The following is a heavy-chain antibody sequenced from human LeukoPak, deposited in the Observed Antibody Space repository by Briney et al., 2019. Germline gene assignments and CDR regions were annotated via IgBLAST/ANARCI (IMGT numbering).Heavy chain of an antibody. CDR1: GGSISSSSYY. CDR3: ARHRSYCSSTSCYETADAFDI. V-gene: IGHV4-39*01. Sequence: SETLSLTCTVSGGSISSSSYYWGWIRQPPGKGLEWIGSIYYSGSTNYNPSLKSRVTISVDTSKNQFSLKQSSVTAADTAVYYCARHRSYCSSTSCYETADAFDIWGQGTMVTVSS. D-gene: IGHD2-2*01. J-gene: IGHJ3*02. CDR2: IYYSGST.